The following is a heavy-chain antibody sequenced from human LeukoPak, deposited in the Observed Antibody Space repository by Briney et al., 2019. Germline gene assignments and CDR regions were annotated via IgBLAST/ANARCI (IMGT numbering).Heavy chain of an antibody. D-gene: IGHD6-13*01. J-gene: IGHJ4*02. V-gene: IGHV1-18*01. CDR1: GYTFTSYG. CDR3: ARTHLTMGSSSWYGRNPTYYFDY. CDR2: ISAYNGNT. Sequence: ASVKVSCKASGYTFTSYGISWVRQAPGQGLEWMGWISAYNGNTNYAQKLQGRVTMTTDTSTSTAYMELRSLRSDDTAVYYCARTHLTMGSSSWYGRNPTYYFDYWGQGTLVTVSS.